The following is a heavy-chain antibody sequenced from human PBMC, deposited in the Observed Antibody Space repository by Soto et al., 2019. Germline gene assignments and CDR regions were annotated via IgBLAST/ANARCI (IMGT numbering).Heavy chain of an antibody. V-gene: IGHV1-2*02. Sequence: VKVSCKASGYTFTGYYXHWVRQAPGQGLDWMGWINPKSGDTNYAQKFQGRVSMTRDTSITTAYMEVSRLKSDDTAVYYCARGSPRMGALPTYWGQGTLVTVSS. CDR3: ARGSPRMGALPTY. D-gene: IGHD1-26*01. CDR2: INPKSGDT. J-gene: IGHJ4*02. CDR1: GYTFTGYY.